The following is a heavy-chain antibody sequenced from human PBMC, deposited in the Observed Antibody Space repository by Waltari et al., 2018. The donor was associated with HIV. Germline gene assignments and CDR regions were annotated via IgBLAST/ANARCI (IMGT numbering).Heavy chain of an antibody. Sequence: QVQLEQWGAGLLKPSETLSLICAVYGGSLSDFSWSWIRQSPGKGLEWIGEINHSGGTNYKPSPKNRVTISLDTSNNQVSLKLKPVTATDTAIYYCARGRGGASIILIRGVIAGQRLTYFDYWGQGILVTVSS. D-gene: IGHD3-10*01. CDR1: GGSLSDFS. CDR2: INHSGGT. CDR3: ARGRGGASIILIRGVIAGQRLTYFDY. V-gene: IGHV4-34*02. J-gene: IGHJ4*02.